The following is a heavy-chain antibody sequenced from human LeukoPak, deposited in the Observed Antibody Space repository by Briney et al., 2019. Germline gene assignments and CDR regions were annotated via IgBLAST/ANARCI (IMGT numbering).Heavy chain of an antibody. CDR2: ISSSSSYI. J-gene: IGHJ6*02. D-gene: IGHD3-10*01. CDR1: GFTFSSYW. V-gene: IGHV3-21*01. CDR3: ARGLSGSYGMDV. Sequence: PGRSLRLSCAASGFTFSSYWMHWVRQAPGKGLEWVSSISSSSSYIYYADLVKGRFTISRDNAKNSLYLQMNSLRAEDTAVYYCARGLSGSYGMDVWGQGTTVTVSS.